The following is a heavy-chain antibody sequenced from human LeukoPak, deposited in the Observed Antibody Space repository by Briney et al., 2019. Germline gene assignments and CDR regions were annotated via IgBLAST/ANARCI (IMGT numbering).Heavy chain of an antibody. CDR1: GGSISSYY. CDR3: ARRLYDSSGYYPGDNWFDP. J-gene: IGHJ5*02. Sequence: SETLSLTCTVSGGSISSYYWSWIRQPPGKGLEWIGYIYYSGSTNYNPSLKSRVTISVDTSKNQFSLKLSSVTAADTAVYYCARRLYDSSGYYPGDNWFDPRGQGTLVTVSS. D-gene: IGHD3-22*01. CDR2: IYYSGST. V-gene: IGHV4-59*08.